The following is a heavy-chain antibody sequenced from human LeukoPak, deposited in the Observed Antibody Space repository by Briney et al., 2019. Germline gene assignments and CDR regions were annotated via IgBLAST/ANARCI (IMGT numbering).Heavy chain of an antibody. D-gene: IGHD5-24*01. CDR2: IKRDGSEK. CDR1: GFTFSSYW. J-gene: IGHJ5*02. CDR3: ARDEYRSRWLHP. V-gene: IGHV3-7*01. Sequence: GGSLRLSCAASGFTFSSYWMSWVRLAPGKGLEWAANIKRDGSEKWYADSVKGRFTISRDDAQNSVHLQMNSLRAEDTAVYHCARDEYRSRWLHPWGQGTLVTVTS.